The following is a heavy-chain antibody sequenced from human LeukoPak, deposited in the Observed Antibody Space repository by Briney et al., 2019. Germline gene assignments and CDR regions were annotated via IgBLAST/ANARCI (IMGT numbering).Heavy chain of an antibody. CDR2: ISGIGGST. J-gene: IGHJ5*02. CDR1: GFTFSSYA. CDR3: ARRINQNWFDP. D-gene: IGHD2-15*01. V-gene: IGHV3-23*01. Sequence: PGGSLRLSCAASGFTFSSYAMSWVRQAPGKGLEWVSAISGIGGSTYYANSVKGRLTHSRNNSKNTLYLQMNGLRAEDTAVYYCARRINQNWFDPWGQGTLVTVSS.